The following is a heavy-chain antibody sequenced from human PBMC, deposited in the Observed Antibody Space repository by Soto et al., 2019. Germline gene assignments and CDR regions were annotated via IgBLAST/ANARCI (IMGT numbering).Heavy chain of an antibody. Sequence: EVQLVESGGGLVKPGGSLRLSCAASGFTFSNAWMSWVRQAPGKGLEWVGRIKSKTDGGTTDYAAPVKGRFTISRDDSKNTLYLQMNSLKTEDTAVYYCTTDPAMGRENYYYYYGMDVWGQGTTVTVSS. CDR3: TTDPAMGRENYYYYYGMDV. CDR2: IKSKTDGGTT. J-gene: IGHJ6*02. D-gene: IGHD5-18*01. V-gene: IGHV3-15*01. CDR1: GFTFSNAW.